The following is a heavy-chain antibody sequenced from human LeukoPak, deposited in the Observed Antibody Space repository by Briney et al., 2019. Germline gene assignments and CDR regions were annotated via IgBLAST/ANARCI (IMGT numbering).Heavy chain of an antibody. CDR3: ARSSGAYRSFDY. D-gene: IGHD1-26*01. Sequence: SETLSLTCTVSGGSIRSYYWSWIRQPPGKGLEWIGYIYYSGTTDYNPSLKSRVTISVDTSNNQFSLKASSVTAADTAVYYCARSSGAYRSFDYWGQGTLVPVSS. J-gene: IGHJ4*02. CDR1: GGSIRSYY. CDR2: IYYSGTT. V-gene: IGHV4-59*01.